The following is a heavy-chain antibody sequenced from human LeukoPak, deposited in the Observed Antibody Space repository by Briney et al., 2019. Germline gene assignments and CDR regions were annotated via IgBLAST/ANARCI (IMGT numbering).Heavy chain of an antibody. Sequence: GGSLRLSCAASGFTFSSYAMSWVRQAPGKGLEWVSVISGSGGSTYYADSVKGRFTISRDNSKNTLYLQMNSLRAEDTAVYYCAKDRGDYGSGTGDYWGQGTLVTVSS. V-gene: IGHV3-23*01. CDR3: AKDRGDYGSGTGDY. J-gene: IGHJ4*02. CDR2: ISGSGGST. CDR1: GFTFSSYA. D-gene: IGHD3-10*01.